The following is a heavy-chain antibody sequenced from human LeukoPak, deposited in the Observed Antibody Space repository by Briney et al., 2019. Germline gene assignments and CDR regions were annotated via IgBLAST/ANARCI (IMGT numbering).Heavy chain of an antibody. Sequence: GASVKVSCKASGYTFTSYDINWVRQATGQGLEWMGWMNPNSGNTGYAQRFQGRVTMTRNTSISTAYMELSSLRSEDTAVYYCARGRTGSYYNPGDYWGQGTLVTVSS. V-gene: IGHV1-8*01. D-gene: IGHD3-10*01. J-gene: IGHJ4*02. CDR3: ARGRTGSYYNPGDY. CDR1: GYTFTSYD. CDR2: MNPNSGNT.